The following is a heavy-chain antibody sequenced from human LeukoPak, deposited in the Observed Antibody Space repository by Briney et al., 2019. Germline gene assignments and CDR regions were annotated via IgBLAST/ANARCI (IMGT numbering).Heavy chain of an antibody. D-gene: IGHD5-12*01. J-gene: IGHJ4*02. CDR1: GDSISSSSYY. CDR3: ARRGYSDAWRHSPFDY. Sequence: SETLSLTCTVPGDSISSSSYYWGWIRQPPGKGLEWIGSIYYSGRTYYNPSLTSRVTISVDTSKRQFSLKLSSVTAADTAVYYCARRGYSDAWRHSPFDYWGQGTLVTVSS. CDR2: IYYSGRT. V-gene: IGHV4-39*01.